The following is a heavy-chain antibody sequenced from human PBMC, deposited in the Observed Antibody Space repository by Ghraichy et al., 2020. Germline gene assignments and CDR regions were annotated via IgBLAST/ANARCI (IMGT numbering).Heavy chain of an antibody. CDR2: IAVSDDFT. CDR3: AKARCSGYGCDYFDY. D-gene: IGHD5-12*01. Sequence: GSLRLSCAASGFTFSSCAMVWVRQAPGKGLEWVTLIAVSDDFTYYADSVKGRFTISRDNSKKMLFLQMNSLRAEDTAVYFCAKARCSGYGCDYFDYWGQGTLDSVSS. CDR1: GFTFSSCA. V-gene: IGHV3-23*01. J-gene: IGHJ4*02.